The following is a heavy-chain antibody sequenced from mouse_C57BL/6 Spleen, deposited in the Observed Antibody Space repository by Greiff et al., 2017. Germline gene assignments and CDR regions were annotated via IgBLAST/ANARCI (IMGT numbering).Heavy chain of an antibody. V-gene: IGHV1-26*01. CDR2: INPNNGGT. J-gene: IGHJ2*01. D-gene: IGHD2-4*01. CDR3: ARYDYDGGTSFDY. Sequence: EVQLQQSGPELVKPGASVKISCKASGYTFTDYYMNWVKQSHGKSLEWIGDINPNNGGTSYNQKFKGKATLTVDKSSSTAYMELRSLTSEDSAVYYCARYDYDGGTSFDYWGQGTTLTVSS. CDR1: GYTFTDYY.